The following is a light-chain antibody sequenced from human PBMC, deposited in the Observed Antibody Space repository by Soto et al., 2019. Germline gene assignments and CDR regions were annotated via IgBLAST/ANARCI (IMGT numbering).Light chain of an antibody. J-gene: IGKJ2*01. Sequence: EIVMTQSPATLSLSPGERAALSCRASQSINSELAWYQQKPGQPPRLLIYGASTRATGVPARFTGSESGSKFTLTISGLQSEDFAVYYCQQGHNWPLTFGQGTRLEI. V-gene: IGKV3-15*01. CDR3: QQGHNWPLT. CDR1: QSINSE. CDR2: GAS.